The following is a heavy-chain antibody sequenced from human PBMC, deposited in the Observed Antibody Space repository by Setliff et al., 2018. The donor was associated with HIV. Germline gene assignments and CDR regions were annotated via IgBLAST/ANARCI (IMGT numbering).Heavy chain of an antibody. D-gene: IGHD3-9*01. CDR2: IIPIFGTA. V-gene: IGHV1-69*13. CDR1: GGTFSSYA. CDR3: AAHYDILTGYRRPLDY. J-gene: IGHJ4*02. Sequence: GASVKVSCKASGGTFSSYAISWVRQAPGQGLEWMGGIIPIFGTANYAQKFQGRVTITADESTSTAYMDLSSLRSEDTAVYYCAAHYDILTGYRRPLDYWGQGTLVTVSS.